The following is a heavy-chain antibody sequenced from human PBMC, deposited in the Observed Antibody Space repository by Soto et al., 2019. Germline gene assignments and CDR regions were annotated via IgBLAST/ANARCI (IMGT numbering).Heavy chain of an antibody. D-gene: IGHD1-1*01. CDR3: AKDAVYKDGLWLAAD. CDR1: GFDFNTLA. J-gene: IGHJ4*01. CDR2: IYGTGGGR. V-gene: IGHV3-23*05. Sequence: XESLSLSFMGSGFDFNTLAMIWVRQSPGRGLEWVAGIYGTGGGRSYADSVKGRFTISRDNSRNTLYLQMTGLSDEDTALYYCAKDAVYKDGLWLAADWGRGTRVTVSS.